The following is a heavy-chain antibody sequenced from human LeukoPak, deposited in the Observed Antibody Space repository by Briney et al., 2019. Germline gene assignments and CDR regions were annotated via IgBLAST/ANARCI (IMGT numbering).Heavy chain of an antibody. Sequence: SETLSLTCTVSGGSISSYYWSWIRQPPGKGLEWIGYIYYTGSTDYNPSLKSRVTMSVDTSKNQFSLKLSSVTAADTAVYSCARGSVRGEFDPWGQGTLVPVSS. J-gene: IGHJ5*02. V-gene: IGHV4-59*01. CDR1: GGSISSYY. D-gene: IGHD3-10*01. CDR2: IYYTGST. CDR3: ARGSVRGEFDP.